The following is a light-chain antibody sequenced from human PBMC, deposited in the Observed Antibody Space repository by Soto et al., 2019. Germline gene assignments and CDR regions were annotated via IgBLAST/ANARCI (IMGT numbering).Light chain of an antibody. CDR1: QSVSGW. CDR3: QQSHSTPIT. J-gene: IGKJ5*01. Sequence: TQSPGTLSLSPGERATLSCRASQSVSGWLAWYQQKPGEAPKLLIFAASSLQGGVSSRFSGSGSETDFTLTISSLQPEDFATYYCQQSHSTPITFGQGTRLEIK. V-gene: IGKV1-39*01. CDR2: AAS.